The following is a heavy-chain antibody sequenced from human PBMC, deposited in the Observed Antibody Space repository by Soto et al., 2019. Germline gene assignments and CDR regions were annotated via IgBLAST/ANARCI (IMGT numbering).Heavy chain of an antibody. D-gene: IGHD5-18*01. J-gene: IGHJ4*02. CDR2: INHSGST. V-gene: IGHV4-34*01. Sequence: SETLSLTCAVYGGSFSGYYWSWIRQHPGKGLEWIGEINHSGSTNYNPSLKSRVTISVDTSKNQFSLKLSSVTAADTAVYYCASVTAVDTAMADYWGQGTLVTVSS. CDR3: ASVTAVDTAMADY. CDR1: GGSFSGYY.